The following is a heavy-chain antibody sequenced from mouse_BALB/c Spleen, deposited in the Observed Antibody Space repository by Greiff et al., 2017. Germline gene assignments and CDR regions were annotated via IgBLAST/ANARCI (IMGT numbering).Heavy chain of an antibody. Sequence: QVQLQQSGAELARPGASVKLSCKASGYTFTSYWMQWVKQRPGQGLEWIGAIYPGDGDTRYTQKFKGKATLTADKSSSTAYMQLSSLASEDSAVYYCARFTTVVGPYAMDYWGQGTSVTVSS. CDR1: GYTFTSYW. D-gene: IGHD1-1*01. CDR3: ARFTTVVGPYAMDY. J-gene: IGHJ4*01. CDR2: IYPGDGDT. V-gene: IGHV1-87*01.